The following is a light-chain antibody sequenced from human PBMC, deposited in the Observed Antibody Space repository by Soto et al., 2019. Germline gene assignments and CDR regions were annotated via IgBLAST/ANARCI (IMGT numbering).Light chain of an antibody. CDR3: CPYTTTNTRQIV. CDR2: DVS. Sequence: QPAYGSRSDRESISIINTETSSDVGGYNYVSWYQQQPGKAPKFMIYDVSNRTSGDCKRCYGSNSVNTASLTISRLQAEFEADYSRCPYTTTNTRQIVFVTGTKVTVL. V-gene: IGLV2-14*01. CDR1: SSDVGGYNY. J-gene: IGLJ1*01.